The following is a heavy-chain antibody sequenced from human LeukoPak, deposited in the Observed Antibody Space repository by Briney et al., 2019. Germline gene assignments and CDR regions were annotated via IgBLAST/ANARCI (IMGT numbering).Heavy chain of an antibody. J-gene: IGHJ3*02. CDR3: AKDTTYCGGDCYPGAFDI. D-gene: IGHD2-21*02. V-gene: IGHV3-9*01. Sequence: QPGGSLRLSCAASGFTFDDYAMHWVRQAPGKGLEWVSGISWNSGSIGYADSVKGRFTISRDNAKNSLYLQMNSLRAEDTALYYCAKDTTYCGGDCYPGAFDIWGQGTMVTVSS. CDR2: ISWNSGSI. CDR1: GFTFDDYA.